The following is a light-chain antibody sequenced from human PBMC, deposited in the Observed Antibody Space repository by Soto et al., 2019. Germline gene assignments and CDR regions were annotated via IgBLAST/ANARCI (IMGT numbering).Light chain of an antibody. CDR3: QQYASSPLT. J-gene: IGKJ4*01. Sequence: LTQSPSFLSASVGDRVAITCRASQDINTYLAWYQQKPGQAPRLLIYGASSRATGIPDRFGGSGSGTDFTLTISRLEPEDFAVYYCQQYASSPLTFGGGTKVEIK. CDR1: QDINTY. V-gene: IGKV3-20*01. CDR2: GAS.